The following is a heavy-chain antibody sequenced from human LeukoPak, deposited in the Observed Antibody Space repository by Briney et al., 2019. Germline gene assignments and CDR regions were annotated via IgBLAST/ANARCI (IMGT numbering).Heavy chain of an antibody. J-gene: IGHJ4*02. CDR3: ARPSDILGGGFYAFDV. Sequence: ASVKVSCKASAYTFTAYYIHWLRQAPGQGLDWMGWINPNSGVTYYAQDFRGRVTLTHDTSLTTAYMELSGLTSGDTALYFCARPSDILGGGFYAFDVWGQGTLSPPLQ. D-gene: IGHD3-22*01. CDR2: INPNSGVT. CDR1: AYTFTAYY. V-gene: IGHV1-2*02.